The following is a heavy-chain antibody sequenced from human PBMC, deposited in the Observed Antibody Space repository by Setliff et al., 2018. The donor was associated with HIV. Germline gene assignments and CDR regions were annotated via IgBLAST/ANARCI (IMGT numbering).Heavy chain of an antibody. D-gene: IGHD4-17*01. CDR1: GGSISTYY. CDR3: ARFQMAYAAFDV. Sequence: KPSETLSLTCTVSGGSISTYYWSWIRQPPGKGLEWIGSIYFTGSSDNNPSLTSRVTLSVDTSKHQFSLKLSSVTAADTAVYYCARFQMAYAAFDVWGQGTMVTVSS. J-gene: IGHJ3*01. CDR2: IYFTGSS. V-gene: IGHV4-59*01.